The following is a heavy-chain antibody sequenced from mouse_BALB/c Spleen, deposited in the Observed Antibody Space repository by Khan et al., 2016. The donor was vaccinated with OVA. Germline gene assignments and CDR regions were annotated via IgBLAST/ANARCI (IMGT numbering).Heavy chain of an antibody. J-gene: IGHJ1*01. Sequence: LEVSGPELVMPGASVKMSCKASGYTFTDYVITWVRQRTGQGLEWIGEIYPGSGNSYYNEKFKDKATLTADKSSNTAYMQLSSLTSEDSAVYFCARARYFGVWGAGTTVTVSS. CDR2: IYPGSGNS. CDR3: ARARYFGV. CDR1: GYTFTDYV. V-gene: IGHV1-81*01.